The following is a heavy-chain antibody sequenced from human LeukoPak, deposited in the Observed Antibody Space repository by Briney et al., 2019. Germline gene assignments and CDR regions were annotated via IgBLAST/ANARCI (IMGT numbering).Heavy chain of an antibody. CDR1: GGSITSSSHY. D-gene: IGHD6-13*01. CDR2: IYYSGDT. Sequence: SETLSLTCTVSGGSITSSSHYWGWIRQPPGKGLEWIGSIYYSGDTYYNPSLKSRVTISVDTSKSQFSLKLSSVTAADTAVYYCARDSSSWSGDAFDIWGQGTMVTVSS. J-gene: IGHJ3*02. V-gene: IGHV4-39*02. CDR3: ARDSSSWSGDAFDI.